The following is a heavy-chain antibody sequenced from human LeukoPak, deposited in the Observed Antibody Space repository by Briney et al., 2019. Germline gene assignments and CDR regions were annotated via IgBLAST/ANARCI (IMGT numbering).Heavy chain of an antibody. CDR2: ITSSGDIK. CDR1: GFTFTTYE. D-gene: IGHD3-10*01. CDR3: ARDIYGDEDFDY. V-gene: IGHV3-48*03. Sequence: GGSLRLSCATSGFTFTTYEMNWVRQAPGKGLEWVSYITSSGDIKTYADPVKGRFTMSRDDAKNSVYLQMNSLRPEDTAVYYCARDIYGDEDFDYWGQGTPVSVSS. J-gene: IGHJ4*02.